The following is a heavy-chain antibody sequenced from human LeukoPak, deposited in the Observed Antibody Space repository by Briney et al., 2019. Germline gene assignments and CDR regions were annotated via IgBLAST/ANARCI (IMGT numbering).Heavy chain of an antibody. Sequence: SETLSLTCAVSVYSISSGHYWGWIRQPPGKGLEWIGSMHHSGRTYHNSSLKSRVTISVDTSKNQFSLRLSSVTAADTAVYYCTRHTYFYDSPGAYYFDYWGQRTLVTVSS. V-gene: IGHV4-38-2*01. D-gene: IGHD3-22*01. CDR3: TRHTYFYDSPGAYYFDY. J-gene: IGHJ4*02. CDR2: MHHSGRT. CDR1: VYSISSGHY.